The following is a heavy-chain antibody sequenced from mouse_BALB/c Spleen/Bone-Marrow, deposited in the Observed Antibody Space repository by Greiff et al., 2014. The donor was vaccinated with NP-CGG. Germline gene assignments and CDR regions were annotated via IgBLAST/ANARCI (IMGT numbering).Heavy chain of an antibody. CDR1: GFPFHSYA. V-gene: IGHV10-1*02. CDR2: PRKKRKNYAT. D-gene: IGHD2-3*01. CDR3: VREGNYDGGYFDY. J-gene: IGHJ2*01. Sequence: VQLEESLELLLAASGFPFHSYATNWVPLAPGKGLGLGPRPRKKRKNYATHYVDSVKNRFIIYRDDSQSMLYLQMNNLKTEDTAMYYCVREGNYDGGYFDYWGQGTTLTVSS.